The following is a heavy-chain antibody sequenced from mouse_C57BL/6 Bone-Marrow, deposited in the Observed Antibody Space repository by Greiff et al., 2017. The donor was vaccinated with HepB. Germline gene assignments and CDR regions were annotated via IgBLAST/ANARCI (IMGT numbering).Heavy chain of an antibody. J-gene: IGHJ2*01. CDR2: ISDGGSYT. Sequence: EVQLQESGGGLVKPGGSLKLSCAASGFTFSSYAMSWVRQTPEKRLEWVATISDGGSYTYYPDNVKGRFTISRDNAKNNLYLQMSHLKSEDTAMYYCARKSYGSSLYYFDYWGQGTTLTVSS. V-gene: IGHV5-4*01. CDR1: GFTFSSYA. D-gene: IGHD1-1*01. CDR3: ARKSYGSSLYYFDY.